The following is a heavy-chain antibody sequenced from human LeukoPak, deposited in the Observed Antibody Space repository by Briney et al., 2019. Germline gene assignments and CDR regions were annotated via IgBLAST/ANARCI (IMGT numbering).Heavy chain of an antibody. J-gene: IGHJ4*02. CDR1: GFTLNSYA. D-gene: IGHD4-17*01. CDR3: AKEGYYGDEPDY. Sequence: GGSLRLSCAAFGFTLNSYAMSWVRQAPGKGLEWVSAISGSGGSTYYADSVKGRFTISRDNSKNTLYLQMNSLRAEDTAVYYCAKEGYYGDEPDYWGQGTLVTVYS. CDR2: ISGSGGST. V-gene: IGHV3-23*01.